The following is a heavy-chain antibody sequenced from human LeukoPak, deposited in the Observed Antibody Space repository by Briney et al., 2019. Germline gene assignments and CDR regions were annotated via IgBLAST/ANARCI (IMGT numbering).Heavy chain of an antibody. Sequence: GGSLRLSCAASGFIFSSYGMHWVRQAPGKGLEWVAVMWYDGSNKYYADSVKGRFTISRDNSKNTLYLQMNSLRAEDTAVYYCARDWVGYGDYVEAFDIWGQGTMVTVSS. CDR2: MWYDGSNK. CDR3: ARDWVGYGDYVEAFDI. J-gene: IGHJ3*02. D-gene: IGHD4-17*01. V-gene: IGHV3-33*01. CDR1: GFIFSSYG.